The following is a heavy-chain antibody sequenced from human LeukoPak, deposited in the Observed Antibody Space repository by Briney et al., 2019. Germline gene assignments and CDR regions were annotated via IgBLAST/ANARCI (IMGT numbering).Heavy chain of an antibody. V-gene: IGHV3-20*04. J-gene: IGHJ4*02. CDR1: GFTFDDYG. D-gene: IGHD6-19*01. CDR2: INWNGGSI. CDR3: AKDRGIAVAGALYYFDY. Sequence: GGSLRLSCAGSGFTFDDYGMSWVRQAPGKGLEWVSGINWNGGSIGYADSVKGRFTISRDNAKNSLYLQMNSLRAEDTALYYCAKDRGIAVAGALYYFDYWGQGTLVTVSS.